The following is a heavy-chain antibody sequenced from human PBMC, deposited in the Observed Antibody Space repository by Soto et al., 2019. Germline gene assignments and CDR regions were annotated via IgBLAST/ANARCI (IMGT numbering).Heavy chain of an antibody. CDR1: GGSISSSSYY. V-gene: IGHV4-39*01. CDR3: ARHRIAAAVAYNWFDP. D-gene: IGHD6-13*01. Sequence: SETLSLTCTVSGGSISSSSYYWGWIRQAPGKGLEWIGSIYYSGSTYYNPSLKSRVTISVDTSKNQFSLKLSSVTAADTAVYYCARHRIAAAVAYNWFDPWGKGTLVTVSS. CDR2: IYYSGST. J-gene: IGHJ5*02.